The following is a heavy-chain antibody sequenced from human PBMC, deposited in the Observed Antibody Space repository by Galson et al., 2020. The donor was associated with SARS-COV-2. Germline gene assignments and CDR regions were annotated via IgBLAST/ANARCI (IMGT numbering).Heavy chain of an antibody. V-gene: IGHV3-21*01. CDR2: ISSSSSYI. CDR3: ARDLNEYYYYYYGMDV. J-gene: IGHJ6*02. Sequence: GGSLRLSCAASGFTFSSYSMNWVRQAPGKGLEWVSSISSSSSYIYYADSVKGRFTISRDNAKNSLYLQMNSLRAEDTAVYYCARDLNEYYYYYYGMDVWGQGTTVTVSS. CDR1: GFTFSSYS. D-gene: IGHD2-8*01.